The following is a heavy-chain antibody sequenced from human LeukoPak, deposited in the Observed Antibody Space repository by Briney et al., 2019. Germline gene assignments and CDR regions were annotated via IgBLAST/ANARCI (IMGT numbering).Heavy chain of an antibody. J-gene: IGHJ6*03. D-gene: IGHD2-2*02. Sequence: GGSLRLSCAASGFTFSSYSMNWVRQAPGKGLEWVSYISSSSSTIYYADSVKGRFTTSRDNAKNSLYLQMDSLRPEDTAVYYCARDRYCSSTSCYRFYMDVWGKGTTVTVSS. CDR3: ARDRYCSSTSCYRFYMDV. CDR1: GFTFSSYS. CDR2: ISSSSSTI. V-gene: IGHV3-48*04.